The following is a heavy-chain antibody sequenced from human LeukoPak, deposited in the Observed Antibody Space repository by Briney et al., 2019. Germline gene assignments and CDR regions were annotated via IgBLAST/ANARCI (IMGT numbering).Heavy chain of an antibody. CDR3: VRDTRSSYSYYGMDV. Sequence: PGGSLRLSCAASGFTFSVAAMTWVRQAPGKGLEWVSLIGASGESTYYADSVKGRFTISRDNAKNSLFLQMNSLRAEDTAIYYCVRDTRSSYSYYGMDVWGQGTTVTVSS. D-gene: IGHD3-10*01. CDR2: IGASGEST. V-gene: IGHV3-23*01. J-gene: IGHJ6*02. CDR1: GFTFSVAA.